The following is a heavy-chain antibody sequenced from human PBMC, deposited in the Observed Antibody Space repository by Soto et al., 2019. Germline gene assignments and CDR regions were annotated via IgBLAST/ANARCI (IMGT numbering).Heavy chain of an antibody. V-gene: IGHV4-31*01. CDR3: ARAQGGMATTHSYSPYGMDV. CDR1: GGSISSGGYY. D-gene: IGHD2-21*01. Sequence: QVQLQESGPGLVKPSQTLSLTCTVSGGSISSGGYYWSWIRQHPGKGLEWIGYIYYSGSTYYNPSLKSLVTISVDTSKTQCSLKLSSVTAADTAVYYCARAQGGMATTHSYSPYGMDVGGQGTTVTVSS. J-gene: IGHJ6*02. CDR2: IYYSGST.